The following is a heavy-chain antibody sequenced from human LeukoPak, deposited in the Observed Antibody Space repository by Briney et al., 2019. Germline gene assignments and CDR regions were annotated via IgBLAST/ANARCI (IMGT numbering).Heavy chain of an antibody. CDR3: ARRPPALGAFDI. J-gene: IGHJ3*02. CDR1: GGSISSSSYY. Sequence: PSETLSLTCNVSGGSISSSSYYWGWIRQPPGKGLEWIGNIDYSGSTYYNPSLKSRVSISVGTSKKQFSLKVTSVTAADTAVYYCARRPPALGAFDIWGQGTMVTISS. V-gene: IGHV4-39*01. CDR2: IDYSGST.